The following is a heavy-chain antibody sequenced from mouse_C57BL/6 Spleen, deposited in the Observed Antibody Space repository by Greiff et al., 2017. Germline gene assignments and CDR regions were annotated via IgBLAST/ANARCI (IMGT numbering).Heavy chain of an antibody. J-gene: IGHJ2*01. CDR2: IDPSDNYT. D-gene: IGHD2-1*01. CDR3: ARSSYGTTDY. CDR1: GYTFTSYW. V-gene: IGHV1-50*01. Sequence: QVQLQQPGAELVKPGASVKLSCKASGYTFTSYWMQWVKQRPGQGLEWIGEIDPSDNYTNYNQKFKGKATLTVDTSSSTAYMQLSSLTSEDSAVYYCARSSYGTTDYWGRGTTLTVSS.